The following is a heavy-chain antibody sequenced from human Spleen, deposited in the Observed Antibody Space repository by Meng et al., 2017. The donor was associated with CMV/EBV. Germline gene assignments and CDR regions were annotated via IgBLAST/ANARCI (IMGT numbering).Heavy chain of an antibody. CDR2: INPNSGDT. D-gene: IGHD2-2*02. V-gene: IGHV1-2*02. J-gene: IGHJ6*02. CDR1: GYTFTDYF. Sequence: ASVKVSCKASGYTFTDYFVHWVRQAPGQGLEWMGYINPNSGDTTSTQNFQGRVTMTRDTSIMTAYMELTSLTSDDTAVYYCASQTTDCSSGGCYTEPLYYYYFYGMDVWGQGTTVTVSS. CDR3: ASQTTDCSSGGCYTEPLYYYYFYGMDV.